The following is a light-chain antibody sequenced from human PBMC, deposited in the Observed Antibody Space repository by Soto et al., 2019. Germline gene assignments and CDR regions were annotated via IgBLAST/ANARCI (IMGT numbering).Light chain of an antibody. J-gene: IGKJ1*01. CDR3: QQYDNWWT. Sequence: IVMTQSPATLSVSPGERATLSCRASQSVSSNLAWYQQKPGQAPRVLIYAASTRATGIPDRFSGSGSGTEFTLTISSLHSEDFGVYYCQQYDNWWTFGQGTKVDIK. CDR2: AAS. CDR1: QSVSSN. V-gene: IGKV3-15*01.